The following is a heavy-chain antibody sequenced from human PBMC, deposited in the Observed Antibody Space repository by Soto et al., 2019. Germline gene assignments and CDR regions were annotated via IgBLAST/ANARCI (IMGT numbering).Heavy chain of an antibody. CDR1: GFSFSSHG. J-gene: IGHJ1*01. Sequence: QLQLVESGGGVIQPGRSLRLSCAASGFSFSSHGMHWVRQAPGQGLEWVAVIGHNGVNSFYSDSVKGRFTISRDKSNNMLYLQMNRLRVEDTALYYFAIDDLYDDNGLEEWGQGTLVTVTS. V-gene: IGHV3-33*01. CDR2: IGHNGVNS. CDR3: AIDDLYDDNGLEE. D-gene: IGHD4-17*01.